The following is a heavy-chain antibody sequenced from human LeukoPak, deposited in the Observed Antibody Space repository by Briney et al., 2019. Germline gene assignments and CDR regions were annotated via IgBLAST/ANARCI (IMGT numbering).Heavy chain of an antibody. J-gene: IGHJ4*02. CDR2: IKQDGSEK. Sequence: GRSLRLSCRACGFTFGDYSMIWVRQAQGKGLEWVANIKQDGSEKYYVDSVKGRFTISRDNAKNSLYLQMNSLRAEDTAVYYCAREHTMVRGVYGYWGQGTLVTVSS. D-gene: IGHD3-10*01. CDR1: GFTFGDYS. CDR3: AREHTMVRGVYGY. V-gene: IGHV3-7*01.